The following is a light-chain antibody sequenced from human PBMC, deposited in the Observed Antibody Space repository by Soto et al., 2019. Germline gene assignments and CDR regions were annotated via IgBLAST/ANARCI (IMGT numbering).Light chain of an antibody. Sequence: ELVLTQSPGTLSLSPGERATLSCRASQSVSSSYLAWYQQKTGQAPRLLIYGASSRATGIPDRFTGSGSVTDFTLTISRLEPEDFGVYYCQQYGSSGWTFGQGTKVESK. J-gene: IGKJ1*01. CDR1: QSVSSSY. CDR2: GAS. CDR3: QQYGSSGWT. V-gene: IGKV3-20*01.